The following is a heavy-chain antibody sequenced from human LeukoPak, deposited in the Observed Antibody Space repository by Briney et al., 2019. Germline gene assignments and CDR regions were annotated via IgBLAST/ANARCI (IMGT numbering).Heavy chain of an antibody. J-gene: IGHJ5*02. D-gene: IGHD6-13*01. CDR2: IYWDDDK. Sequence: SGPTLLKPPQTLTLTCTFSGFSLSTSGVGVGWIRQPPGKALEWLALIYWDDDKRYSPSLKSRLTITKDTSKNQVVLTMTNMDPVDTATYYYAHSFGSSSSWSGVWFDPWGQGTLVTVSS. CDR1: GFSLSTSGVG. CDR3: AHSFGSSSSWSGVWFDP. V-gene: IGHV2-5*02.